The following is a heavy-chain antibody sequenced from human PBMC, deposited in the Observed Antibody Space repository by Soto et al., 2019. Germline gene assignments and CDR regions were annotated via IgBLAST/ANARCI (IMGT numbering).Heavy chain of an antibody. CDR1: GYTFTSYY. Sequence: GASVKVSCKASGYTFTSYYIQWVRQAPGQRLEWMGWINAGNGKTKYSQKFQDRVTIIRDTFASTAYMELSSLRSEDTAVYFCTRDTPGARWYFDYWGQGTLVTVSS. J-gene: IGHJ4*02. V-gene: IGHV1-3*01. CDR2: INAGNGKT. D-gene: IGHD6-13*01. CDR3: TRDTPGARWYFDY.